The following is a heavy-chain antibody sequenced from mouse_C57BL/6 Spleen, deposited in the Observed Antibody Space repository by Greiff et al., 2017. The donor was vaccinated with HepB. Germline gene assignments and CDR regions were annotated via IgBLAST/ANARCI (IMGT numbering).Heavy chain of an antibody. D-gene: IGHD2-3*01. CDR3: AREDDGLLRFAY. CDR2: INPNNGGT. Sequence: EVQLQQSGPELVKPGASVKISCKASGYTFTDYYMNWVKQSHGKSLEWIGDINPNNGGTSYNQKFKGKATLTVDKSSSTAYMELRSLTSEDSAVYYCAREDDGLLRFAYWGQGTLVTVSA. J-gene: IGHJ3*01. V-gene: IGHV1-26*01. CDR1: GYTFTDYY.